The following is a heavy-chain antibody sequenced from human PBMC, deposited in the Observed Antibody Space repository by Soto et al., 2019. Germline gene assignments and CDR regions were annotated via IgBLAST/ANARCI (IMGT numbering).Heavy chain of an antibody. Sequence: QVQLVQSGAEVKKPGSSGKVSCKASGGTFSSYTISWVRQAPGQGLEWMGRIIPILGIANYAQKFQGRVTITADKSTSTAYMELSSLRSEDTAVYYCARAELERPPDYWGQGTLVTVSS. J-gene: IGHJ4*02. CDR1: GGTFSSYT. D-gene: IGHD1-1*01. CDR3: ARAELERPPDY. V-gene: IGHV1-69*02. CDR2: IIPILGIA.